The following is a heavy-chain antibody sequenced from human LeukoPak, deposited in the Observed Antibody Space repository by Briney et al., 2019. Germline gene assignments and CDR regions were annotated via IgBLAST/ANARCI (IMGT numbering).Heavy chain of an antibody. D-gene: IGHD3-10*01. J-gene: IGHJ4*02. V-gene: IGHV3-23*01. CDR1: GFTFNNYA. Sequence: PGGSLRLSCTASGFTFNNYAMYWVRQAPRKGLEWVAGIFGSGGSAHYADSVKGRFTISRDNSKNTLLLQMNSLRVDDTAISYCATESFHYWGQGTLVTVSS. CDR3: ATESFHY. CDR2: IFGSGGSA.